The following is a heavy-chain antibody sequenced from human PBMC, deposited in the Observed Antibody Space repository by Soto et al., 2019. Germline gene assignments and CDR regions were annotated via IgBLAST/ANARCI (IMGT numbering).Heavy chain of an antibody. V-gene: IGHV1-18*01. CDR1: GYTFTSYG. CDR2: ISAYNGNT. J-gene: IGHJ5*02. D-gene: IGHD1-7*01. CDR3: ARDRGYNWNYGWFDP. Sequence: QVQLVQSGAEVKKPGASVMVSCKASGYTFTSYGISWVRQAPGQGLELMGWISAYNGNTNYAQKLQGRVTMTTDTSTSTAYMELRILRSDDTAVYYCARDRGYNWNYGWFDPWGQGTLVTVSS.